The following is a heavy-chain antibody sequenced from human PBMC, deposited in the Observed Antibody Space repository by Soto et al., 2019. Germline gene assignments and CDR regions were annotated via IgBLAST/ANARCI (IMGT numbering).Heavy chain of an antibody. CDR2: IIPILGIA. V-gene: IGHV1-69*02. Sequence: QVQLVQSGAEVKKPGSSVKVSCKASGGTFSSYTISWVRQAPGHALAWMGRIIPILGIANYAQKFQGRVTITADKSTSAAYMELSSLRSEAKSVYSCARVGTYYFDSSGYYRYWYFDRWGRGTLVTVSS. D-gene: IGHD3-22*01. CDR3: ARVGTYYFDSSGYYRYWYFDR. J-gene: IGHJ2*01. CDR1: GGTFSSYT.